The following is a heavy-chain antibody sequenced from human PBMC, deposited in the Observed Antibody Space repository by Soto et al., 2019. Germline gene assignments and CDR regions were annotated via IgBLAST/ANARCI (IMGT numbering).Heavy chain of an antibody. CDR3: AKGGYYYDTSGPTFEY. Sequence: EVQLLESGGDLVQPGGSLRLSCAASGFTFSSYAMSWVRQAPGKGLEWVSSISGSGGTSYYADSVKGRFTLSRDNSKNTLYLQMNSLRAEATAVYYCAKGGYYYDTSGPTFEYWGQGTLVTVSS. CDR1: GFTFSSYA. CDR2: ISGSGGTS. D-gene: IGHD3-22*01. J-gene: IGHJ4*02. V-gene: IGHV3-23*01.